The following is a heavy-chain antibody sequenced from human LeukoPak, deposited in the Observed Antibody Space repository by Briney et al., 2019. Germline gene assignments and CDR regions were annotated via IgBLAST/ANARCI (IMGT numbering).Heavy chain of an antibody. CDR3: ARLATVTTFSPVVY. V-gene: IGHV3-66*01. J-gene: IGHJ4*02. CDR2: IYSGGST. Sequence: PGGSLRLSCAASGFTVSTNYMSWVRQAPGKGLEWVSVIYSGGSTNYADSVKGRFTISSDNSKNTLFLQMNSLRAEDTAVYYCARLATVTTFSPVVYWGQGTLVTVSS. CDR1: GFTVSTNY. D-gene: IGHD4-17*01.